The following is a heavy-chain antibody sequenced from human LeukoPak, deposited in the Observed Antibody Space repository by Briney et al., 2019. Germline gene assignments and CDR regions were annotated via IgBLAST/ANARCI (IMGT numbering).Heavy chain of an antibody. CDR3: ATGVGAANNAFDI. CDR2: ISSGGST. CDR1: GFTVSSNY. V-gene: IGHV3-53*01. Sequence: GGSLRLSCAASGFTVSSNYMSWVRQAPGKGLEWVSVISSGGSTYYADSVKGRFTVSRDNSKNTVYLQMNSLRAEDTAVYFCATGVGAANNAFDIWGQGTTVTVSS. J-gene: IGHJ3*02. D-gene: IGHD2-15*01.